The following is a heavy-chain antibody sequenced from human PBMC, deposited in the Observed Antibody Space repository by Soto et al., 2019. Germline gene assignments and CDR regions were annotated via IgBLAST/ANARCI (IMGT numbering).Heavy chain of an antibody. V-gene: IGHV5-51*01. CDR1: GYIFSNYW. Sequence: PGESLKISCEVSGYIFSNYWIGGVRQMPGKGLEWMAIVFPGNSDTIYSPSFRGQVTISADKSISTAYLQWNSLQASDTAIYYCARHNVYAMDVWGQGTTVTVSS. CDR2: VFPGNSDT. CDR3: ARHNVYAMDV. J-gene: IGHJ6*02.